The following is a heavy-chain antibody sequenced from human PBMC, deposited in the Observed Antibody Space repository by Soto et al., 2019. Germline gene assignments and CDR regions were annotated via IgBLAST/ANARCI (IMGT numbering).Heavy chain of an antibody. CDR1: GYTFSAYY. CDR2: IDTSGTKI. J-gene: IGHJ4*02. D-gene: IGHD3-3*01. CDR3: ASHYDMWSGYLSPVDY. Sequence: QVQLVESGGDLAKPGGSLRLSCAASGYTFSAYYMSWIRQAPGKGREWISYIDTSGTKIYYADSVKGRFTITRDNAKNSLYLEMNSLRDEDTAVYYCASHYDMWSGYLSPVDYWGQGTLVTVSS. V-gene: IGHV3-11*01.